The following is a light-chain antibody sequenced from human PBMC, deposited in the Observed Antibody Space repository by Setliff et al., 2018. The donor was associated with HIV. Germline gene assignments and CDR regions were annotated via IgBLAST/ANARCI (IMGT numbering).Light chain of an antibody. J-gene: IGLJ1*01. CDR2: EVT. CDR1: SSDVGSYNL. V-gene: IGLV2-23*02. CDR3: CSYGSSDTFV. Sequence: QSVLAQPASVSGSPGQSITISCTGTSSDVGSYNLVSWYQQRLGKAPKLIMYEVTKWPSGISDRFSGSKSGNTASLTISGLQADDEADYYCCSYGSSDTFVFGTGTKVTVL.